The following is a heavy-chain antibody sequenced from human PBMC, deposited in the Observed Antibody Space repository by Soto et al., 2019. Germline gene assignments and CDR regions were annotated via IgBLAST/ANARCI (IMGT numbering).Heavy chain of an antibody. CDR3: ARVPQYYDSSGYGY. J-gene: IGHJ4*02. Sequence: EVQLVESGGGLVQPGGSLRLSCAASGFTFSSYSMNWVRQAPGKGLEWVSYISSSSSTIDYADSVKGRFTISRDNAKHSLYLQMNSLRDEDTAVYYCARVPQYYDSSGYGYWGQGTLVTVSS. D-gene: IGHD3-22*01. V-gene: IGHV3-48*02. CDR2: ISSSSSTI. CDR1: GFTFSSYS.